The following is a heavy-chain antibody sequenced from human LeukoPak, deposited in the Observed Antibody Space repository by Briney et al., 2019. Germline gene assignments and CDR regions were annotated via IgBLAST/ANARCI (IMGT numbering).Heavy chain of an antibody. CDR2: IYYSGST. D-gene: IGHD3-22*01. Sequence: SETLSLTCGVFGASISDNYWIWIRQPPGKGLEWIGYIYYSGSTNYNPSLKSRVTISIDTSKNQFSLKLSSVTAADTAVYYCARGNWEVITPDYWGQGTLVTVSS. V-gene: IGHV4-59*01. CDR1: GASISDNY. CDR3: ARGNWEVITPDY. J-gene: IGHJ4*02.